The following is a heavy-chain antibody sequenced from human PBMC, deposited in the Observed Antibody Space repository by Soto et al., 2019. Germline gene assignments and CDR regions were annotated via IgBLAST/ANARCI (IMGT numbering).Heavy chain of an antibody. V-gene: IGHV4-59*01. CDR3: ARAVYSSGFHYYYYGMDV. CDR2: IYYSGST. CDR1: GGSFSGYY. Sequence: SETLSLTCAVYGGSFSGYYWSWIRQPPGKGLEWIGYIYYSGSTNYNPSLKSRVTISVDTSKNQFSLKLSSVTAADTAVYYCARAVYSSGFHYYYYGMDVWGQGTTVTVSS. D-gene: IGHD6-19*01. J-gene: IGHJ6*02.